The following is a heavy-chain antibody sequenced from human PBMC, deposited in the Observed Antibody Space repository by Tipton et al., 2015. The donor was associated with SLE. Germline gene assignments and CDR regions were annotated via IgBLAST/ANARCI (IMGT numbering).Heavy chain of an antibody. Sequence: TLSLTCDVSGYFVTTGHYWGWIRQPPGKGLEWIGTIYYLGNTYYNPSLKSRVTISVDTSKNQFSLKLSSVTAADTAVYYCARSQLGIGFDYWGQGTLVTVSS. CDR3: ARSQLGIGFDY. CDR2: IYYLGNT. V-gene: IGHV4-38-2*01. CDR1: GYFVTTGHY. D-gene: IGHD7-27*01. J-gene: IGHJ4*02.